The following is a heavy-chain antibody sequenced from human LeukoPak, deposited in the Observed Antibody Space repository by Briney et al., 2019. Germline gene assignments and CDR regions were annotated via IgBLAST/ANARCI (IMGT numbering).Heavy chain of an antibody. Sequence: PGGSLRLSCAASGFPFSDYYMTWIPQAPGKGLEWVSYFSGSGSSKYYADSVKGRFTISRDNAKNSLYLQMNSLRVEDTAVYYCASSQSSVAGIVGGWGQGTLVTVSS. D-gene: IGHD6-19*01. V-gene: IGHV3-11*04. J-gene: IGHJ4*02. CDR3: ASSQSSVAGIVGG. CDR1: GFPFSDYY. CDR2: FSGSGSSK.